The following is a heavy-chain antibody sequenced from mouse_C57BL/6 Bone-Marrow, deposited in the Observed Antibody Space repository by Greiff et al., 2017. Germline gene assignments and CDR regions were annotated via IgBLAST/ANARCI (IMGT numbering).Heavy chain of an antibody. CDR1: GFSLTSYG. J-gene: IGHJ3*02. CDR3: ARSAGS. CDR2: LWSGGST. V-gene: IGHV2-2*01. Sequence: VKLVESGPGLVQPSQSLSITSTVSGFSLTSYGVHWVRQSPGKGLGGLGVLWSGGSTDYNASFISRLSISKYNSKSQVFFKMNSLQADDTAIYYCARSAGSWGQGTLVTVSA.